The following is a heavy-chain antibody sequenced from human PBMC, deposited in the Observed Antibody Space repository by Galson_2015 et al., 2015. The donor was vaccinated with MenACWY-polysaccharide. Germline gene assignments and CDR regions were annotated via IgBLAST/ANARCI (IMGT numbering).Heavy chain of an antibody. CDR1: GDSVSSDSVA. V-gene: IGHV6-1*01. CDR3: VRQHHKWQPTAPDAFDI. Sequence: CAISGDSVSSDSVAWNWVRQSSSRGLEWLGRTFYESTWSNNYAESVKSRITINPDTSKNQVSLQLSSVSPEDTAVYYCVRQHHKWQPTAPDAFDIWGQGTMVTVSS. CDR2: TFYESTWSN. J-gene: IGHJ3*02. D-gene: IGHD1-26*01.